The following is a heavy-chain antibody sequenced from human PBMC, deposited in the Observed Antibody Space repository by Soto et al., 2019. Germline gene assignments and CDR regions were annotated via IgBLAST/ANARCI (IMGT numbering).Heavy chain of an antibody. CDR2: ISGSGGST. V-gene: IGHV3-23*01. D-gene: IGHD6-19*01. Sequence: EVQLLESGGGLVQPGGSLRLSCAASGFTFSSYAMSWVRQAPGKGLEWVSAISGSGGSTYYADSVKGRFTISRDNSKNTLYLQMNSLRAEDTAVYYCAKVETLVWGAVAGYFDYWGQGTLVTVSS. J-gene: IGHJ4*02. CDR3: AKVETLVWGAVAGYFDY. CDR1: GFTFSSYA.